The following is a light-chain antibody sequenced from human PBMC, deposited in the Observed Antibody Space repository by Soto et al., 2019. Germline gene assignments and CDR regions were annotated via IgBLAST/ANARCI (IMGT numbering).Light chain of an antibody. V-gene: IGLV1-44*01. Sequence: QSVLTQPPSVSGTPGLRVNISCSGGISNIGKDTVNWYQQLPGTAPKLLMFTDDKRPSGVPDRFSGSRSGTSASLAISGLQSDDEAVYFCSTWGDSLNGWVFGGGTKLTVL. J-gene: IGLJ3*02. CDR1: ISNIGKDT. CDR3: STWGDSLNGWV. CDR2: TDD.